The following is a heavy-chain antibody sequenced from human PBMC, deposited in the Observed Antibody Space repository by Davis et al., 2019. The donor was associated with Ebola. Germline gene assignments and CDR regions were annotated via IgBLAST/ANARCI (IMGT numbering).Heavy chain of an antibody. CDR2: IYYSGST. CDR3: ARATWGYSSSSRIVYYYYGMDV. V-gene: IGHV4-61*08. Sequence: SETLSLTCAVSGGSISSGGYSWSWIRQPPGKGLEWIGYIYYSGSTHYNPSLKSRVTISVDTSKNQFSLKLSSVTAADTAVYYCARATWGYSSSSRIVYYYYGMDVWGQGTTVTVSS. CDR1: GGSISSGGYS. J-gene: IGHJ6*02. D-gene: IGHD6-6*01.